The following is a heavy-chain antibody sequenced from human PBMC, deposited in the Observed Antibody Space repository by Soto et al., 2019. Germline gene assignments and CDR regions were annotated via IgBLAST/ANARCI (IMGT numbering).Heavy chain of an antibody. Sequence: SVKVSCKASGGTFSSYAISWVRQAPGQGLEWMGGIIPIFGTANYARKFQGRVTITADESTSTAYMELSSLRSEDTAVYYCARGTYQASSIAARRLDYWGQGTLVTVSS. CDR3: ARGTYQASSIAARRLDY. J-gene: IGHJ4*02. CDR1: GGTFSSYA. V-gene: IGHV1-69*13. D-gene: IGHD6-6*01. CDR2: IIPIFGTA.